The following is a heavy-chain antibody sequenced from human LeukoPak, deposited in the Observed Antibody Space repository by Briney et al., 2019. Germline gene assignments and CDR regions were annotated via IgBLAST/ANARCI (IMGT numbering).Heavy chain of an antibody. CDR1: GASIYSGNHY. CDR3: AREDSGGTFDY. CDR2: IYYTGST. J-gene: IGHJ4*02. D-gene: IGHD1-1*01. Sequence: SETPSLTCTVSGASIYSGNHYWTWIRQFPGKGLEWMGNIYYTGSTTYNPSLQSRLIFSLDTANNQFFLNLTSVTAGDTAVYHCAREDSGGTFDYWGQGSLVTVSS. V-gene: IGHV4-30-4*01.